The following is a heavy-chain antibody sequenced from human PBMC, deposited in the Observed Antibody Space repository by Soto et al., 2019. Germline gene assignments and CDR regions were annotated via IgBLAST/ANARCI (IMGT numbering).Heavy chain of an antibody. Sequence: QVQLVESGGGVVQPGRSLRLSCAASGFTFSSYGMHWVRQAPGKGLEWVAVIWYDGSNKYYADSVKGRFTISRDNSKNTLYLQMNSLRAEDTAVYYCARSWVGDFWSGFQTDGMDVWGQGTTVTVSS. J-gene: IGHJ6*02. V-gene: IGHV3-33*01. CDR2: IWYDGSNK. D-gene: IGHD3-3*01. CDR1: GFTFSSYG. CDR3: ARSWVGDFWSGFQTDGMDV.